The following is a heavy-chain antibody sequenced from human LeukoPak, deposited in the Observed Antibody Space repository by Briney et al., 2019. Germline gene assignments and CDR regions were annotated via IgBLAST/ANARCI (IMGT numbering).Heavy chain of an antibody. CDR1: GGSISSYD. V-gene: IGHV1-69*13. CDR2: SIPIFGTA. J-gene: IGHJ6*02. Sequence: SVKVSCKAAGGSISSYDICGVRQAPGQWLEWMGGSIPIFGTANYAQKFQGRVTITADESTSTAYLELSSLTSEDTAVYYCARVVLGRRWLQTSYYYGMDVWGQGTTVTVSS. D-gene: IGHD5-24*01. CDR3: ARVVLGRRWLQTSYYYGMDV.